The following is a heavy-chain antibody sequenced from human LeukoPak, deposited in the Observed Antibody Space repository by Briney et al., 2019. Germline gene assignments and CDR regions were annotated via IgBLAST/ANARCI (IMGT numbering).Heavy chain of an antibody. CDR1: GFTVSSNY. Sequence: PGGSLRLSCAASGFTVSSNYMSWVRQAPGKGLEWVSVIYSGGSTYYADSVKGRFTISRDNSKNTLYLQMNSLRAEDTAVYYCARVISGWTNYFDYWGQGTLVTVSS. CDR2: IYSGGST. V-gene: IGHV3-53*01. D-gene: IGHD6-19*01. CDR3: ARVISGWTNYFDY. J-gene: IGHJ4*02.